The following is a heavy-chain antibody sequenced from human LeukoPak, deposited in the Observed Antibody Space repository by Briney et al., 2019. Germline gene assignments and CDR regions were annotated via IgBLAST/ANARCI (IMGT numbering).Heavy chain of an antibody. CDR1: GYTFTGYY. D-gene: IGHD3-22*01. V-gene: IGHV1-2*02. Sequence: ASVKVSCKASGYTFTGYYMHWVRQAPGQGLEWMGWINPNSGGTNYAQKFQGRVTMTRDTSISTAYMELSRLRSDDTAVYYCARGLGYYDSSGYTDFDYWGQGTLVTVSS. CDR2: INPNSGGT. CDR3: ARGLGYYDSSGYTDFDY. J-gene: IGHJ4*02.